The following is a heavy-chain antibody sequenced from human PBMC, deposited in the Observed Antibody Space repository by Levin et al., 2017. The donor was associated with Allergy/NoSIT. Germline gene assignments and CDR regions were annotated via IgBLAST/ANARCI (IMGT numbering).Heavy chain of an antibody. CDR1: GGSVFSGSYY. CDR2: VCYSGST. V-gene: IGHV4-61*01. J-gene: IGHJ6*02. Sequence: SETLSLTCTVSGGSVFSGSYYWSWIRQPPGKGLEYIGYVCYSGSTNYNPSLKSRVTISMDTSKNQLSLKLSSVSAADTAVYHCARRLIITQGGSNYYYGVDVWGQGTPVTVSS. CDR3: ARRLIITQGGSNYYYGVDV. D-gene: IGHD3-10*01.